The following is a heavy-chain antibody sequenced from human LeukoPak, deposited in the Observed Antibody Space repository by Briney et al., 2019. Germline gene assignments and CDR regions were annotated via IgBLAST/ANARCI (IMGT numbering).Heavy chain of an antibody. V-gene: IGHV7-4-1*02. Sequence: ASVKVSCKASGYTFTSYAMNWVRQAPGQGLEWMGWINTNTGNPTYAQGFTGRFVFSLDTSVSTAYLQISSLKAEDTAVYYCAREGSDSSSWYSGMDVWGQGTTVTVSS. CDR2: INTNTGNP. J-gene: IGHJ6*02. D-gene: IGHD6-13*01. CDR3: AREGSDSSSWYSGMDV. CDR1: GYTFTSYA.